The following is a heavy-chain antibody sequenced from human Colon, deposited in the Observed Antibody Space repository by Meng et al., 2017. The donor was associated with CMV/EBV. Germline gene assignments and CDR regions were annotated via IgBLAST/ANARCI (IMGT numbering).Heavy chain of an antibody. D-gene: IGHD2-8*01. CDR2: IYWNDEK. Sequence: QITLKESGPTLVKPTQTLTLTCTFSGFSRSTSGEGVGWIRQSPGKALEWLGLIYWNDEKHYSPSLKNRLTITKDTSKDQVVLIMTNMDPVDTGTYYCAHRHAVLIFDYWGRGTLVTVSS. CDR3: AHRHAVLIFDY. CDR1: GFSRSTSGEG. J-gene: IGHJ4*01. V-gene: IGHV2-5*01.